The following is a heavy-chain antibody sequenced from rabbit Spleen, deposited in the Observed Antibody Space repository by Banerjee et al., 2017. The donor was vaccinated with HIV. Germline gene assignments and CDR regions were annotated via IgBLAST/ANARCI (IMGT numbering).Heavy chain of an antibody. CDR2: IYTGNGKN. CDR1: GFSFISNYD. Sequence: QEQLVESGGGLVKPGASLTLTCTASGFSFISNYDMSWVRQAPGKGLEWIGFIYTGNGKNYYANWAKGRFTISKSSSTTVTLQLTSLTAADTATYFCARTYGSGAVDSYTKFWGPGTLVTFS. V-gene: IGHV1S45*01. CDR3: ARTYGSGAVDSYTKF. J-gene: IGHJ3*01. D-gene: IGHD5-1*01.